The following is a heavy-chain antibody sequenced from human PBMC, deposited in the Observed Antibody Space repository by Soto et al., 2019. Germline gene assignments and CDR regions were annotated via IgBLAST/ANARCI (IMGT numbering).Heavy chain of an antibody. Sequence: SETLSLTCTVSGVSISSYYWSWIRQPPGKGLEWIGYIYYSGSTNYNPSLKSRVTISVDTSKNQFSLKLSSVTAADTAVYSCARVLDSGEADYWGQGTRESVPS. CDR3: ARVLDSGEADY. J-gene: IGHJ4*02. CDR1: GVSISSYY. V-gene: IGHV4-59*01. D-gene: IGHD1-26*01. CDR2: IYYSGST.